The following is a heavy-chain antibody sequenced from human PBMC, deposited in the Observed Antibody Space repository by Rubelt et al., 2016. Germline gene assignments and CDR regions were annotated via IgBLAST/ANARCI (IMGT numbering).Heavy chain of an antibody. D-gene: IGHD1-26*01. CDR3: VRDNHRARGWEGDGSDY. J-gene: IGHJ4*02. CDR2: ITTDSSSI. V-gene: IGHV3-48*02. Sequence: EVQLVESGGGLVKPGGSLRLSCAASGFNFSNTWMSWVRQAPGKGLEWVSYITTDSSSIHYAASVRGRFTISRDNVKNSLFLQMDSLRDEDTAVDYCVRDNHRARGWEGDGSDYWGQGTPVTVSA. CDR1: GFNFSNTW.